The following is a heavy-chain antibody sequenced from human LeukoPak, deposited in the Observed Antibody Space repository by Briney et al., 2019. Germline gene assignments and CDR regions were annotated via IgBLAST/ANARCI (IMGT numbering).Heavy chain of an antibody. CDR2: ISAYNGNT. V-gene: IGHV1-18*04. CDR3: ARDSSGTSSD. D-gene: IGHD6-19*01. Sequence: GASVKVSCKASGYTFTGYYMHWVRQAPGQGLEWMGWISAYNGNTNYAQKLQGRVTMTTDTSTSTAYMELRSLRSDDTAVYYCARDSSGTSSDWGQGTLVTVSS. CDR1: GYTFTGYY. J-gene: IGHJ4*02.